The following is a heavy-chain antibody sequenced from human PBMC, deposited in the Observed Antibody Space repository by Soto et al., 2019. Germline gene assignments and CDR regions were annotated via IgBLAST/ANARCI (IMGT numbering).Heavy chain of an antibody. J-gene: IGHJ4*02. CDR1: GYPFTTYD. D-gene: IGHD6-19*01. Sequence: QVQLVQSGAEVKKPGASVKVSCKASGYPFTTYDISWVRQAAGQGLAWMGWINLNSGHTDYAQRFQGRVTMTRNTTLSTAYMELTSLRSEDTAVYYCARGRGWRDYWGQGTLVTVSS. CDR3: ARGRGWRDY. CDR2: INLNSGHT. V-gene: IGHV1-8*01.